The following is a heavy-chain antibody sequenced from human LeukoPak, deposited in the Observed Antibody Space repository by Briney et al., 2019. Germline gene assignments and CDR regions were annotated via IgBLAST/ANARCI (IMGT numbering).Heavy chain of an antibody. J-gene: IGHJ3*02. Sequence: PSETLSLTCTVSGGSISSYYWSWIRQPPGKGLEWIGYIYYSGSTNYNPSLKSRVTISVDTSKNQFSLKLSSVTAADTAVYYCARDCSSGSAYAFDIWGQGTMVTVSS. CDR1: GGSISSYY. D-gene: IGHD6-19*01. CDR3: ARDCSSGSAYAFDI. V-gene: IGHV4-59*01. CDR2: IYYSGST.